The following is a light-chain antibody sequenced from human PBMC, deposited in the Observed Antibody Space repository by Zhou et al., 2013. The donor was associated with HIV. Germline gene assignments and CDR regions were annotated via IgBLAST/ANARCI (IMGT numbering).Light chain of an antibody. CDR3: QHFKNYLYT. CDR1: QDISSS. V-gene: IGKV1-9*01. Sequence: IQLTQSPSSLSASVGDRLTITCRASQDISSSVAWYQQKPGKAPKLLIDAAVTLQSGVPSRFSGSASGTDFTLTISSLQPEDFATYYCQHFKNYLYTFGQGTKLEIK. CDR2: AAV. J-gene: IGKJ2*01.